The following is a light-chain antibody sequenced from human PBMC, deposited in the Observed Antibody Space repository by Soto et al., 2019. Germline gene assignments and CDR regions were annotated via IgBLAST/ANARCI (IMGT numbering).Light chain of an antibody. J-gene: IGLJ3*02. Sequence: QTVVTQEPSFSVSPGGTVTLTCGLSSGSVSTSYYPGWYQQTPGQAPRTLMYSTNTRSSGVPDRFSGSILGNRAALTITGAQADDESDYYCVLYMGGAVPWVFGGWTKLTVL. V-gene: IGLV8-61*01. CDR1: SGSVSTSYY. CDR2: STN. CDR3: VLYMGGAVPWV.